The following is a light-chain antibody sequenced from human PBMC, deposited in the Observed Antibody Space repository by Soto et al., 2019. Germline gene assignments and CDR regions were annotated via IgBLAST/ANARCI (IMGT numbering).Light chain of an antibody. CDR1: QSIPTH. J-gene: IGKJ1*01. CDR2: HSS. CDR3: QQYNTWHRT. V-gene: IGKV3-15*01. Sequence: IVLTQCPVALPLSAGDIAKLSCRASQSIPTHLAWYQQRPGQAPRLLIYHSSTRATGVPTRFSGSGSGTDFTLTINSLQSEDIAVYYCQQYNTWHRTFGQGTKVDIK.